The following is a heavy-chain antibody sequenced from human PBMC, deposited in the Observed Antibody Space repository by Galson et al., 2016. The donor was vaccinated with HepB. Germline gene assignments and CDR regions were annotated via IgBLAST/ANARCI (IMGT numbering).Heavy chain of an antibody. CDR1: GFTFSTYS. CDR2: ISTSSSTI. D-gene: IGHD1-26*01. J-gene: IGHJ4*02. CDR3: ARGGSRPIDY. Sequence: SLRLSCAASGFTFSTYSMDWVRQAPGKGLEWISYISTSSSTIYYADSVKGRFTISRDNAKNTLYLQMNSLRAEDTAVYYCARGGSRPIDYWGQGTLVTVSS. V-gene: IGHV3-48*04.